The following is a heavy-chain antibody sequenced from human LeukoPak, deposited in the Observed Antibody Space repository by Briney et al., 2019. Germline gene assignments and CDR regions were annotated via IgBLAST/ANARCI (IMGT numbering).Heavy chain of an antibody. Sequence: SVKFSCKASGGTFSSYAISWVRQAPGQGLEWMGGIIPIFGTANYAQKFQGRVTITADESTSTAYMALSSLRSEDTAVYYCARDTAMATDWFDPWGQGTLVTVSS. V-gene: IGHV1-69*13. CDR2: IIPIFGTA. CDR3: ARDTAMATDWFDP. CDR1: GGTFSSYA. J-gene: IGHJ5*02. D-gene: IGHD5-18*01.